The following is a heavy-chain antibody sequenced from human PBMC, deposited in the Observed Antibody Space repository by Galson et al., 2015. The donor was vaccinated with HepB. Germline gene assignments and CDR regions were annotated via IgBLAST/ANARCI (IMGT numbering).Heavy chain of an antibody. CDR3: AQTSHDIGSGWYGGLDY. D-gene: IGHD6-19*01. CDR1: GLSLSTSGVG. V-gene: IGHV2-5*02. CDR2: IYWDDDK. Sequence: PALVKPTQTLTLTCTFSGLSLSTSGVGVGWIRQPPGKALEWLALIYWDDDKRYSPSLKSRLTITKDTSKNQVVLTMTNMDPVDTATYYCAQTSHDIGSGWYGGLDYWGQGTLVTVSS. J-gene: IGHJ4*02.